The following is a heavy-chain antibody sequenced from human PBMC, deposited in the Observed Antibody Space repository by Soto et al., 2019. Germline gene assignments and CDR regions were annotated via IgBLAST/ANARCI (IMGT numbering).Heavy chain of an antibody. CDR3: AKVEAVAGDFDY. CDR2: ISYDGSNK. Sequence: QVQLVESGGGVVQPGRSLRLSCAASGFTFSSYGMHWVRQAPGKGLEWVAVISYDGSNKYYADSVKGRFTISRDNSKNTLYLQMNSLRDEDTAVYYCAKVEAVAGDFDYWGQGTLVTVSS. CDR1: GFTFSSYG. D-gene: IGHD6-19*01. V-gene: IGHV3-30*18. J-gene: IGHJ4*02.